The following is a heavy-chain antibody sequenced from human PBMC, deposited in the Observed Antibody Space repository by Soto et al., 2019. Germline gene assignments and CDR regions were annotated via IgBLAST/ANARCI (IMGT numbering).Heavy chain of an antibody. D-gene: IGHD3-10*01. J-gene: IGHJ4*02. V-gene: IGHV4-61*01. CDR2: VYYTGST. Sequence: SETLSLTCIVFGGSVSSGSYYWSWIRQPPGKGLEWIGNVYYTGSTIYNPSLRSRVAISVDTSTSQLSLKLTSVTAADTAVYYCARGYGLWFGSITLDYWGQGTLVTVSS. CDR3: ARGYGLWFGSITLDY. CDR1: GGSVSSGSYY.